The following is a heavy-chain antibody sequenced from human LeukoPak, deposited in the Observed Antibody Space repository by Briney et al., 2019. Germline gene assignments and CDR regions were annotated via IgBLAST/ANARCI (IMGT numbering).Heavy chain of an antibody. CDR2: ISSSGIYI. Sequence: GGSLRLSCAASGFTFSNYNMSWVRRAPGKGLEWVSFISSSGIYIYDAASVKGRFTISRDNAKNSLFLQMNSLRAEDTAVHYCTRDNSLDYWGQGTLVTVSS. D-gene: IGHD5-18*01. CDR1: GFTFSNYN. J-gene: IGHJ4*01. V-gene: IGHV3-21*01. CDR3: TRDNSLDY.